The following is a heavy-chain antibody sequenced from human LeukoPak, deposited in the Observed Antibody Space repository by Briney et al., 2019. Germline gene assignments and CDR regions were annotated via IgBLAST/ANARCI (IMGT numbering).Heavy chain of an antibody. CDR1: GGSISSYY. V-gene: IGHV4-59*01. D-gene: IGHD4-17*01. CDR2: IYYSGST. Sequence: SETLSLTCTVSGGSISSYYWSWIRQPPGKGLEWIGYIYYSGSTNYNPSLKSRVTISVDTSKNQFSLKLSSVTAADTAVYYCATQTTVTTRGAFDIWGQGTMVTVSS. J-gene: IGHJ3*02. CDR3: ATQTTVTTRGAFDI.